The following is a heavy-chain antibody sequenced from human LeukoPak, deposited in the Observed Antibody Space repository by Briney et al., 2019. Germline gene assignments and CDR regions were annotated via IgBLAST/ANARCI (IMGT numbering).Heavy chain of an antibody. CDR3: ARSVSYSTIDY. V-gene: IGHV4-34*01. D-gene: IGHD1-26*01. Sequence: SETLSLTCAVYGGSFSGYYWSWIRQPPGKGLEWIGEINHSGSSNYNPSLKSRVTISVDTSKNQFSLKLSPVTAADTAVYYCARSVSYSTIDYWGQGTLVTVSS. J-gene: IGHJ4*02. CDR1: GGSFSGYY. CDR2: INHSGSS.